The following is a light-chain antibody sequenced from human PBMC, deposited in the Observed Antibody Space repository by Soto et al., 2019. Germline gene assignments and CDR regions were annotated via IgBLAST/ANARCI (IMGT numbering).Light chain of an antibody. Sequence: DIQMSQSPSSLSAFVGDRVNITCRASQPITHFVAWYQQKPGKAPKLLIYAASQPDSGVPSRFSGSGSGTDFTFAINSVRPEDVATYYCQEYDSFPYSFAQGTKLEIK. V-gene: IGKV1-27*01. J-gene: IGKJ2*01. CDR2: AAS. CDR1: QPITHF. CDR3: QEYDSFPYS.